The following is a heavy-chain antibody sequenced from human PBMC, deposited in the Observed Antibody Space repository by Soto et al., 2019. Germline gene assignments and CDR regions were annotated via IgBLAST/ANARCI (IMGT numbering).Heavy chain of an antibody. CDR3: AKEERQYYDFWSGYYPFDY. J-gene: IGHJ4*02. CDR2: ISGSGGST. Sequence: VGSLRVSCAASGFTFSSYAMSWVRQAPGKGLEWVSAISGSGGSTYYADSVKGRFTISRDNSKNTLYLQMNSLRAEDTAVYYCAKEERQYYDFWSGYYPFDYWGQGTLVTVSS. D-gene: IGHD3-3*01. V-gene: IGHV3-23*01. CDR1: GFTFSSYA.